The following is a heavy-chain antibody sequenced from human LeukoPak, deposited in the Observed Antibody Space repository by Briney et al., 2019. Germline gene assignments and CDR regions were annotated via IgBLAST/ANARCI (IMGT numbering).Heavy chain of an antibody. CDR2: IIPIFGTA. CDR3: AKVTMVRGVENYYLDV. V-gene: IGHV1-69*05. Sequence: AVTVSCKASVGTFSSYAISWVRQAPRQGVEWMGGIIPIFGTANYAQKFQGRVTITTDESTSTAYMELSSLRSEDTAVYYCAKVTMVRGVENYYLDVWGKGTTVTVSS. CDR1: VGTFSSYA. D-gene: IGHD3-10*01. J-gene: IGHJ6*03.